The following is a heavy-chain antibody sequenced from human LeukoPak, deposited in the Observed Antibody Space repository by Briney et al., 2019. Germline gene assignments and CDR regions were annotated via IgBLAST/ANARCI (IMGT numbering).Heavy chain of an antibody. V-gene: IGHV3-23*01. CDR3: ARGRMTTVVNWFDP. J-gene: IGHJ5*02. CDR1: GFTFSTYG. Sequence: GGSLRLSCAASGFTFSTYGMTWVRQAPGKGLEWVSAISGSGGSTYYADSVKGRFTISRDNAKNSLYLQMNSLRAEDTAVYYCARGRMTTVVNWFDPWGQGTLVTVSS. CDR2: ISGSGGST. D-gene: IGHD4-23*01.